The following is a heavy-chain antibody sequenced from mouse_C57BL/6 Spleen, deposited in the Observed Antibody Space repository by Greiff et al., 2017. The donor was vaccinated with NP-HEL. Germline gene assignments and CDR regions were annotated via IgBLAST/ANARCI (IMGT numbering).Heavy chain of an antibody. V-gene: IGHV1-82*01. CDR3: ARTGRDPYWYFDV. Sequence: QVQLKESGPELVKPGASVKISCKASGYAFSSSWMNWVKQRPGKGLEWIGRIYPGDGDTNYNGKFKGKATLTADKSSSTAYMQLSSLTSEDSAVYFCARTGRDPYWYFDVWGTGTTVTVSS. J-gene: IGHJ1*03. CDR1: GYAFSSSW. D-gene: IGHD4-1*01. CDR2: IYPGDGDT.